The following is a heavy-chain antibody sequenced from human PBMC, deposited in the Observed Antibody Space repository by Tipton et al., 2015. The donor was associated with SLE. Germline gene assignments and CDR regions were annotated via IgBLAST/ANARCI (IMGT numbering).Heavy chain of an antibody. Sequence: GSLRLSCAASGFTFDDYAMHWVRQAPGKGLEWVVFIRSDGSNTYYANSVRGRFTISRDISKNTLFLQISSLRAEDTAIYYCAGGQDCTGGTCYFAYWGQGTLVTVSS. CDR1: GFTFDDYA. D-gene: IGHD2-15*01. CDR2: IRSDGSNT. CDR3: AGGQDCTGGTCYFAY. J-gene: IGHJ4*02. V-gene: IGHV3-30*02.